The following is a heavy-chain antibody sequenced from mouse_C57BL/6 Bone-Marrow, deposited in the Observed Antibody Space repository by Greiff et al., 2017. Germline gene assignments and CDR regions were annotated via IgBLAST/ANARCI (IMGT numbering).Heavy chain of an antibody. CDR3: ARGVYYFDY. J-gene: IGHJ2*01. V-gene: IGHV5-17*01. CDR1: GFTFSDYG. Sequence: EVMLMESGGGLVKSGGSLKLSCAASGFTFSDYGMHWVRQAPEKGLVWVAYIRGGSSTIYYADTVKGRFTISRDISKNTVFLHMTSLRSVDTAMYYCARGVYYFDYWGQGTTLTVSS. CDR2: IRGGSSTI.